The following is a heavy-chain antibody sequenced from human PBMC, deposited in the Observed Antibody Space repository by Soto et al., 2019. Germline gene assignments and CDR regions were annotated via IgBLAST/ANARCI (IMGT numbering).Heavy chain of an antibody. CDR3: ARVQRGYCISTSCYSFDP. D-gene: IGHD2-2*01. V-gene: IGHV4-59*01. CDR1: GGSISSYY. CDR2: IYYRGST. J-gene: IGHJ5*02. Sequence: SETLSLTCTVSGGSISSYYWSWIRQPPGKGLEWIGYIYYRGSTNYNPSLKSRDTISVDTSKNKFSLKQSTVTDADMAVFYFARVQRGYCISTSCYSFDPWGQGTLVTVS.